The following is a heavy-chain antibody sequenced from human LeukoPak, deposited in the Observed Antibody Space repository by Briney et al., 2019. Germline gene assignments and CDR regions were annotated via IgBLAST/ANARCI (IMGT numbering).Heavy chain of an antibody. V-gene: IGHV1-18*01. J-gene: IGHJ4*02. D-gene: IGHD5-24*01. CDR1: GYTFSSYG. Sequence: ASVKVSCXASGYTFSSYGISWVRQAPGQGLEWMGWISAYNGNTNYAQKFRGRVTMTTDTSTSTAYMELRSLRSDDTAVYYCASLKTDGYFDYWGQGTLVTVSS. CDR3: ASLKTDGYFDY. CDR2: ISAYNGNT.